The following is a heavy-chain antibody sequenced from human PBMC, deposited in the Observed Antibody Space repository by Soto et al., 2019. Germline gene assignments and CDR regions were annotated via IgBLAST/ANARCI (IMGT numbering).Heavy chain of an antibody. V-gene: IGHV3-48*02. CDR1: GFSFSRYA. J-gene: IGHJ5*02. CDR3: ARDAIGDATNWFDT. Sequence: EVRLVESGGGLAQPGGSLRLSCAASGFSFSRYAMNWVRQSPGKWLEWVSYISMSGTTMFYAESVKGRFTISRDNAEKSLYLQMNSLRDEDTAMYYCARDAIGDATNWFDTWGQGTLVTVSS. CDR2: ISMSGTTM.